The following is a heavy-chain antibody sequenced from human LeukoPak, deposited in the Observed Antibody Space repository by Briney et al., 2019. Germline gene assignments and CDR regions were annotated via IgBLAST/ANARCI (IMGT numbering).Heavy chain of an antibody. V-gene: IGHV1-18*01. D-gene: IGHD6-19*01. CDR2: ISAYNSNT. CDR1: GYTFTSYG. Sequence: ASLRLSCKASGYTFTSYGISWVRQAPGQGLEWMGWISAYNSNTIYAQKLQGRVAMTTETSTSTAYMELRSLRSDDTAVYYCARGRISVAGTVDYWGQGTLVTVSS. CDR3: ARGRISVAGTVDY. J-gene: IGHJ4*02.